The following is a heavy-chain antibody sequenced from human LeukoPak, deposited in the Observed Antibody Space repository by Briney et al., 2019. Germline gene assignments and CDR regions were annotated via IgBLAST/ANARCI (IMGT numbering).Heavy chain of an antibody. J-gene: IGHJ4*02. CDR1: GFTFSSYW. CDR3: ARVLSYDFWSGYYTVNYFDY. D-gene: IGHD3-3*01. Sequence: GGSLRLSCAASGFTFSSYWMSWVRQAPGKGLEWVANIKQDGSEKYYVDSVKGRFTISRDNAKNSLYLQMNSLRVEDTAVYYCARVLSYDFWSGYYTVNYFDYWGQGTLVTVSS. CDR2: IKQDGSEK. V-gene: IGHV3-7*01.